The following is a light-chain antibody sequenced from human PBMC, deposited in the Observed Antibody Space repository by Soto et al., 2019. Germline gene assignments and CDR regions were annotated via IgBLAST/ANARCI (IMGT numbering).Light chain of an antibody. J-gene: IGLJ1*01. V-gene: IGLV1-40*01. CDR3: QYYDSSLSYV. CDR2: GNI. CDR1: ISNIGAGYD. Sequence: QSVLTQPPSVSRAPGHRFTISFTGSISNIGAGYDVHWYQQLPGTAPKLLIYGNINRPSGVPDRFSGSKSGTSASLAITGIQAEDEADYYCQYYDSSLSYVFGTGTKVTVL.